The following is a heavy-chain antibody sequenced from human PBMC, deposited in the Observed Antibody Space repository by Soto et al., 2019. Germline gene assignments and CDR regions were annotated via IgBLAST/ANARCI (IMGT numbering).Heavy chain of an antibody. D-gene: IGHD2-2*01. V-gene: IGHV3-30*18. CDR2: ISYDGSNK. Sequence: GSLRLSCAACRFTFSSYGMHWIRQAPGKGLEWVAVISYDGSNKYYADSVKGRFTISRDNSKNTLYLQMNSLRAEDTAVYYCAKDMGPATAMDYYYGMDVWG. CDR3: AKDMGPATAMDYYYGMDV. J-gene: IGHJ6*01. CDR1: RFTFSSYG.